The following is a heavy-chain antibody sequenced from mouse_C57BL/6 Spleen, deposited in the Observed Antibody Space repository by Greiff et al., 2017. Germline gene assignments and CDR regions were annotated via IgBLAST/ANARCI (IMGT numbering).Heavy chain of an antibody. V-gene: IGHV1-64*01. CDR3: ARPTMVTQFAY. CDR1: GYTFTSYW. Sequence: VQLQQPGAELVKPGASVKLSCKASGYTFTSYWMHWVKQRPGQGLEWIGMIHPNSGSTNYNEKFKSKATLTVDKSSSTAYMQLSSLTSEDSAVYYCARPTMVTQFAYWGQGTLVTVSA. J-gene: IGHJ3*01. D-gene: IGHD2-10*01. CDR2: IHPNSGST.